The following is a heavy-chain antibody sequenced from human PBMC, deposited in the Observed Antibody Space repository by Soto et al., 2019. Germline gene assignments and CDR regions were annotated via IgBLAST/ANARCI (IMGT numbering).Heavy chain of an antibody. Sequence: ASVKVSCKASGYTFTSYGISWVLQAPGQGLEWMGWISAYNGNTNYAQKLQGRVTMTTDTSTSTAYMELRSLRSDDTAVYYCARDLRYFDWLLSLYYFDYWGQGTLVTVSS. V-gene: IGHV1-18*01. J-gene: IGHJ4*02. CDR2: ISAYNGNT. CDR3: ARDLRYFDWLLSLYYFDY. D-gene: IGHD3-9*01. CDR1: GYTFTSYG.